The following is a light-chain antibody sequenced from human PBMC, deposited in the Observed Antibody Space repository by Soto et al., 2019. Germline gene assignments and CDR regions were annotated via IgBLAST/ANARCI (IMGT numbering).Light chain of an antibody. CDR2: EVS. V-gene: IGLV2-14*01. CDR1: SSDVGGYNY. Sequence: QSALTQPASVSGSPGQSITISCTGTSSDVGGYNYVSWYQQHPGKAPKLMIYEVSNRPSGVSNRFSGSKSGNTASLTISGLGAEDEADYYCSSYTSSSTPVFGTGTKLTVL. J-gene: IGLJ1*01. CDR3: SSYTSSSTPV.